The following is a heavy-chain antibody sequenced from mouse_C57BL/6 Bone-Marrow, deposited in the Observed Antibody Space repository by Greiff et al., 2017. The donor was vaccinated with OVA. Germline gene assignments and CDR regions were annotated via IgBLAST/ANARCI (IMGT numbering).Heavy chain of an antibody. Sequence: EVQRVESGPGLVKPSQSLSLTCSVTGYSITSGYYWNWIRQFPGNKLVWMGYISYDGSNNYNPSLKNRISITRDTSKNQFFLKLNSVTTEDTATYYCARDQGGSPFAYWGQGTLVTVSA. D-gene: IGHD1-1*01. J-gene: IGHJ3*01. CDR2: ISYDGSN. CDR1: GYSITSGYY. V-gene: IGHV3-6*01. CDR3: ARDQGGSPFAY.